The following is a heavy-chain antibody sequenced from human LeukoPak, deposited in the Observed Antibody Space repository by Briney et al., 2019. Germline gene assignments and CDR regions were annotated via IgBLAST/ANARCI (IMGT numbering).Heavy chain of an antibody. CDR2: ISNDGRNQ. D-gene: IGHD3-16*01. J-gene: IGHJ3*02. CDR1: GFTFSSYG. Sequence: GRSLRLSCAASGFTFSSYGMHWVRQAPGKGLEWVAVISNDGRNQYYADSVKGRFTISRDNSKNTLYLQMNSLRAEDTAVYYCAKERDRDFVGGAFDIWGQGTMVTVSS. V-gene: IGHV3-30*18. CDR3: AKERDRDFVGGAFDI.